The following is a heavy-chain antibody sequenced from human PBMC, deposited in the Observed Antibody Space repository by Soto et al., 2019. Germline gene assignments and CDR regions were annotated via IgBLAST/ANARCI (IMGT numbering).Heavy chain of an antibody. J-gene: IGHJ1*01. CDR2: INPNSGGT. Sequence: ASVKVSCKASGYTFTGYYMHWVRQAPGQGLEWMGWINPNSGGTNYAQKFQDRVTMTRDTSISTAYMELSRLRSDDTAVYYCARECHAVTTGSEYFQHWGQGTLVTVSS. V-gene: IGHV1-2*02. D-gene: IGHD4-17*01. CDR1: GYTFTGYY. CDR3: ARECHAVTTGSEYFQH.